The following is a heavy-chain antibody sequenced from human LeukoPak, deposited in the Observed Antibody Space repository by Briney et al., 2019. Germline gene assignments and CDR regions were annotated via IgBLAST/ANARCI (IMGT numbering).Heavy chain of an antibody. J-gene: IGHJ3*02. CDR3: AIYSGYGTNAFDI. CDR2: ISGGGGNT. CDR1: GFTFSSFA. Sequence: PGGSLRLACAAYGFTFSSFAMTWVRQGPGKGLEWVSDISGGGGNTYYADSVKGWFTISRDNSKNTLYLQMHSLRAEDTAVYYCAIYSGYGTNAFDIWGQGTMVTVSS. V-gene: IGHV3-23*01. D-gene: IGHD5-12*01.